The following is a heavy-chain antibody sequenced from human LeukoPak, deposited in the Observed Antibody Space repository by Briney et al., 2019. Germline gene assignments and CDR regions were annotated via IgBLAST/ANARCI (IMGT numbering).Heavy chain of an antibody. D-gene: IGHD6-13*01. CDR3: ARVRRIIAAVGTGTRRENWFDP. V-gene: IGHV3-48*03. CDR2: ISSSGSTI. CDR1: GFTFSSYE. J-gene: IGHJ5*02. Sequence: GSLRLSCAASGFTFSSYEMNWVRQAPGKGLEGVSYISSSGSTIYYADSVKGRFTISRDNAKNSLYLQMNSLRAEDTAVYYCARVRRIIAAVGTGTRRENWFDPWGQGTLVTVSS.